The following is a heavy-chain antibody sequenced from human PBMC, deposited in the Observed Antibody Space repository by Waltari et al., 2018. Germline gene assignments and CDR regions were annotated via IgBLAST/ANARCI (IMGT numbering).Heavy chain of an antibody. CDR2: IYYSGST. Sequence: QLQLQESGPGLVKPSETLSLTCTVSGGSLSSSSYYWGWIRQPPGKGLEWIGSIYYSGSTYYNPSLKSRVTISVDTSKNQFSLKLSSVTAADTAVYYCARDPWDSSGYPYYYGMDVWGQGTTVTVSS. D-gene: IGHD3-22*01. V-gene: IGHV4-39*07. CDR3: ARDPWDSSGYPYYYGMDV. CDR1: GGSLSSSSYY. J-gene: IGHJ6*02.